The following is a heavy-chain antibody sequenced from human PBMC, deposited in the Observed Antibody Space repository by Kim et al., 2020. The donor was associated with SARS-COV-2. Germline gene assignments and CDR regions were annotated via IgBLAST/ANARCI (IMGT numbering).Heavy chain of an antibody. CDR2: INPSGGGT. D-gene: IGHD5-18*01. V-gene: IGHV1-46*01. CDR3: ARGGDTALPDY. J-gene: IGHJ4*02. Sequence: QAPGQGLEWMGIINPSGGGTSYAQKFQGRVTMTRDTSTNTLYMELSSLRSEDTVVYYCARGGDTALPDYWGQGTLVTVSS.